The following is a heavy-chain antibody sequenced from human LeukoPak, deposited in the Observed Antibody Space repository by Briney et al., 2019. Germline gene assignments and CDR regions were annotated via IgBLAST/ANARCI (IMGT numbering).Heavy chain of an antibody. CDR2: IWHDGSNK. V-gene: IGHV3-33*06. Sequence: GGSLRLSCATSGFTFSNYGMHWVSQAPGKGLEWVAVIWHDGSNKYYADSVKGRFIISRDNPKNTLYLQMNSLRVEDTAVYYCANNFDYWGQGTLVTVSS. J-gene: IGHJ4*02. CDR1: GFTFSNYG. CDR3: ANNFDY.